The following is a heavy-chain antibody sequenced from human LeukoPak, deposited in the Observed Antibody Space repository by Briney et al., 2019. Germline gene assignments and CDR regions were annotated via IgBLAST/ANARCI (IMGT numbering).Heavy chain of an antibody. CDR3: ARVSTPPYGSGSYYKSNWFDP. CDR1: GYTFTSYY. J-gene: IGHJ5*02. V-gene: IGHV1-46*01. D-gene: IGHD3-10*01. CDR2: INPSGGST. Sequence: ASVKVSCKASGYTFTSYYMHWVRQAPGQGLEWMGIINPSGGSTSYAQKFQGRVTMTRVMSTSTVYMELSSLRSEDTAVYYCARVSTPPYGSGSYYKSNWFDPWGQGTLVTVSS.